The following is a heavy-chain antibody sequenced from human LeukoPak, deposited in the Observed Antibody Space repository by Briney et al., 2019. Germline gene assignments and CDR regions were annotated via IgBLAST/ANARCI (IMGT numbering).Heavy chain of an antibody. CDR2: IWYDGSNK. J-gene: IGHJ4*02. CDR3: ARDSTDCGGDCSPYYFDY. D-gene: IGHD2-21*02. V-gene: IGHV3-33*08. Sequence: SGGSLRLSCAASGLTFSSYGMHWVRQAPGKGLEWVAVIWYDGSNKYYADSVKGRFTISRDNSKNTLYLQMNSLRAEDTAVYYCARDSTDCGGDCSPYYFDYWGQGTLVTVSS. CDR1: GLTFSSYG.